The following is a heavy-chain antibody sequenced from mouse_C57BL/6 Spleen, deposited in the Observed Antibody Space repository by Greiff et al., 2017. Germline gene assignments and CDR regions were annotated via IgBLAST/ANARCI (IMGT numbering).Heavy chain of an antibody. J-gene: IGHJ1*03. CDR1: GYTFTSYW. V-gene: IGHV1-53*01. D-gene: IGHD1-1*01. Sequence: VQLQQPGTELVKPGASVKLSCKASGYTFTSYWMHWVKQRPGQGLEWIGSINPRNGGTEYAEKFQGKATLTADKSSNTAYLQLSSLTSEESAVYYCTARYDRSWSYFDVWGTGTTVTVSS. CDR2: INPRNGGT. CDR3: TARYDRSWSYFDV.